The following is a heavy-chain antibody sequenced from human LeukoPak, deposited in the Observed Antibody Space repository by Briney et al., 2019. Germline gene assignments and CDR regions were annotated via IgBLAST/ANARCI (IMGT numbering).Heavy chain of an antibody. CDR2: ISGSGGST. CDR3: AKEHVRYFDFATDQTIDY. V-gene: IGHV3-23*01. D-gene: IGHD3-9*01. Sequence: GGSLRLSCAASGFTFSSYAISWVRQAPGKGLEWVSAISGSGGSTYYADSVKGRFTISRDNSKNTLYLQMNSLRAEDTAVYYCAKEHVRYFDFATDQTIDYWGQGTLVTVSS. CDR1: GFTFSSYA. J-gene: IGHJ4*02.